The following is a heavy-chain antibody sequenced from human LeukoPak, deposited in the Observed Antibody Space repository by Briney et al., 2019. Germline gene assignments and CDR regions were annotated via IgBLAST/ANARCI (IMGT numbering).Heavy chain of an antibody. V-gene: IGHV4-34*01. D-gene: IGHD2/OR15-2a*01. Sequence: SDPLSLTGGVSSEFFSGYYWGWIRHPPGKGLGWIGDINDSGTTKYNPTLKSRVTISIDTSKKQFSLKLSSVTAADTAVYYCARNIVKNWFDPWGQGTLVTVSS. CDR1: SEFFSGYY. J-gene: IGHJ5*02. CDR2: INDSGTT. CDR3: ARNIVKNWFDP.